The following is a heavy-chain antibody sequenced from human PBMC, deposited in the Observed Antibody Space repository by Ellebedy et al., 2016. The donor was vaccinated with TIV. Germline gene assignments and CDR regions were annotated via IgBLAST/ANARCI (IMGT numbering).Heavy chain of an antibody. CDR2: IYSGGST. Sequence: GESLKISCAVSGFTVSSNYMSWVRQAPGKGLEWVSIIYSGGSTNYAGSVKGRFTISRDNSKNTLYLQMDSLRAEDTAVYYCARNYYSSGSSWGQGTLVTVSS. V-gene: IGHV3-53*01. D-gene: IGHD3-10*01. CDR1: GFTVSSNY. CDR3: ARNYYSSGSS. J-gene: IGHJ5*02.